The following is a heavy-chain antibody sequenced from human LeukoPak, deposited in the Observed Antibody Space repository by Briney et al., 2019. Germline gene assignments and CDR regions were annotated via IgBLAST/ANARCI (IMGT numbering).Heavy chain of an antibody. CDR1: GGSISSSSYY. D-gene: IGHD6-19*01. Sequence: SETLSLTCTVSGGSISSSSYYWGWIRQPPGKGLEWIGSIYYSGSTYYNPSLKSRVTISVDTSKNQFSLKLSSVTAADTGVYYCARRTYSSGWSNYYGMDVWGQGTTVTVSS. J-gene: IGHJ6*02. CDR3: ARRTYSSGWSNYYGMDV. V-gene: IGHV4-39*07. CDR2: IYYSGST.